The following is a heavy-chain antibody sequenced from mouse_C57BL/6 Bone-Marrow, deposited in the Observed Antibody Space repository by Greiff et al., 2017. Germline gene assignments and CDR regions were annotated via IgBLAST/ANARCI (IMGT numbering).Heavy chain of an antibody. J-gene: IGHJ3*01. CDR2: INPSTGYT. CDR3: ARVSTMITGSFAY. D-gene: IGHD2-4*01. CDR1: GYPFTSYW. V-gene: IGHV1-7*01. Sequence: QVQLQQSGAELAKPGASVKMSCKASGYPFTSYWMHWVNQRPGQGLEWIGYINPSTGYTEYNQKFKDKATLAADTSYSTAYMQLSSLTSEDCAVYYCARVSTMITGSFAYWGQGTLVTVSA.